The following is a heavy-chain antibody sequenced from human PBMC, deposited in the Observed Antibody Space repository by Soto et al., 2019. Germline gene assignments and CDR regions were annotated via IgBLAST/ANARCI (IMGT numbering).Heavy chain of an antibody. CDR2: IDAGNGNT. D-gene: IGHD1-1*01. CDR3: ARDRTVQLERRGAPDY. Sequence: QVQLVQSGAEVKKPGASVKVSCKASGYIFTNYALHWVRQAPGQSLEWMGWIDAGNGNTEYSQKFQGRVTISRDTSASTAYMELSSLRSEDTAVFYCARDRTVQLERRGAPDYWVQGTLVTVSS. J-gene: IGHJ4*02. V-gene: IGHV1-3*01. CDR1: GYIFTNYA.